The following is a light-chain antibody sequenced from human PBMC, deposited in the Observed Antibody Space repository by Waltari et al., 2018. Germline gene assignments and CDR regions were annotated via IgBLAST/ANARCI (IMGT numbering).Light chain of an antibody. CDR2: KAS. CDR1: QSISSW. J-gene: IGKJ4*01. V-gene: IGKV1-5*03. Sequence: DIQMTQSPSTLSASVGDRVTINCRASQSISSWLAWYQQKPGKAPKLLIYKASSLESGVPSRFSGSGSGTEFTLTISSLQPDDFATYYCQQYNSYSPRLTFGGGTKVEIK. CDR3: QQYNSYSPRLT.